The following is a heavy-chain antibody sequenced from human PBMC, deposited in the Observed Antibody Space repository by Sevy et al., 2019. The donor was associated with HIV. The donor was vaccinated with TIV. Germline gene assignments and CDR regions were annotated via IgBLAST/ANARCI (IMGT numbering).Heavy chain of an antibody. Sequence: SETLSLICTVSGGSISASNYDWGWIRQSPGMGLEWIGSMFYSGTTYFNPSLKSRVTISVDTSKNQFSLKLNSVTAADTAVYYCARQGGVVDRAFDYWGQGTLVTVSS. CDR1: GGSISASNYD. J-gene: IGHJ4*02. CDR2: MFYSGTT. V-gene: IGHV4-39*01. D-gene: IGHD3-10*01. CDR3: ARQGGVVDRAFDY.